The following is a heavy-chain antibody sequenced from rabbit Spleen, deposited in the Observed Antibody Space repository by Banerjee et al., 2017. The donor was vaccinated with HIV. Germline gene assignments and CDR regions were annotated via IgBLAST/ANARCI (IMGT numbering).Heavy chain of an antibody. Sequence: QEQLVESGGGLVQPEGSLTLTCKASGFSFSSSHYMCWVRQAPGKGLEWIACMYTGSSGTTYYASWAKGRFTISKTSSTTVTLQMTSLTAADTATYFCARDGAGGSYFALWGPGTLVTVS. V-gene: IGHV1S45*01. CDR1: GFSFSSSHY. CDR3: ARDGAGGSYFAL. CDR2: MYTGSSGTT. J-gene: IGHJ4*01. D-gene: IGHD8-1*01.